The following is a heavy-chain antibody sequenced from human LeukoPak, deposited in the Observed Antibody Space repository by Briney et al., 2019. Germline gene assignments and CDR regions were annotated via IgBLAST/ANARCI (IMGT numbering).Heavy chain of an antibody. V-gene: IGHV3-9*01. CDR3: ASSSHNAFDI. Sequence: PGRSLRLSCAASGFTFDDYAMHWVRQAPGKGLEWVSGISWNSGSIGYADSVKGRFTISRDNAKNSLYLQMNSLRAEDTALYYCASSSHNAFDIWGQGTMVTVSS. CDR2: ISWNSGSI. D-gene: IGHD6-13*01. J-gene: IGHJ3*02. CDR1: GFTFDDYA.